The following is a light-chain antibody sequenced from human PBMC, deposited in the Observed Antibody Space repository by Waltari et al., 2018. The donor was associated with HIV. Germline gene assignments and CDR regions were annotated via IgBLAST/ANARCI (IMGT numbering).Light chain of an antibody. V-gene: IGLV3-19*01. CDR2: GKN. Sequence: SSELTQDPAVSVALGQTVKIACLGDSLRKYYVSWYRLRPGQAPQLLVYGKNSRPSGIPDRFSASSSRNRAFLTITGARAEDEADYYCACWDRSGDYILFGGGTSLTGL. J-gene: IGLJ2*01. CDR1: SLRKYY. CDR3: ACWDRSGDYIL.